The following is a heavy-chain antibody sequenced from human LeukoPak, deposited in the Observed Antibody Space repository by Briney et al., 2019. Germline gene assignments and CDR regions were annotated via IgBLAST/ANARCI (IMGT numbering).Heavy chain of an antibody. V-gene: IGHV4-59*05. D-gene: IGHD6-13*01. CDR3: ARHESIAADPGWFDP. CDR1: GGSISSYY. CDR2: IYYSGST. J-gene: IGHJ5*02. Sequence: SETLSLTCTVSGGSISSYYWSWIRQPPGKGLEWIGSIYYSGSTYYNPSLKSRVTISVDTSKNQFSLKLSSVTAADTAVYYCARHESIAADPGWFDPWGQGTLVTVSS.